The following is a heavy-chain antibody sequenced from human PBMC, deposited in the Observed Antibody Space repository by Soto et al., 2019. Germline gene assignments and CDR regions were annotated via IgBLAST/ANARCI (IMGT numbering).Heavy chain of an antibody. CDR2: INPGNGNT. J-gene: IGHJ4*02. V-gene: IGHV1-3*01. CDR3: ARGLLTLVPFAF. CDR1: GYTFSNYI. D-gene: IGHD3-9*01. Sequence: ASVKVSCKASGYTFSNYIIHWVRQAPGQRLEWMGWINPGNGNTKYSQNFQGTVIINRDTSATTAYMELSSLRSEDTAVYYCARGLLTLVPFAFWGQGTLVPVPS.